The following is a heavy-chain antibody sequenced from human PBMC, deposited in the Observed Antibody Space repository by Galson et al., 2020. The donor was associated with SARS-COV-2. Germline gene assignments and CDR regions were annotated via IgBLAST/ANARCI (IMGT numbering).Heavy chain of an antibody. V-gene: IGHV4-61*02. D-gene: IGHD6-19*01. CDR1: GGSISSINYY. J-gene: IGHJ4*02. CDR3: ATGAVAGTGD. Sequence: SETLSLTCTVSGGSISSINYYWSWIRQPAAKGLEWIGRIHTGGSTNYNPSLRSRVTISIDRSKNQFSLEMTSLTAADTAVYYCATGAVAGTGDWGQGTLVTVSS. CDR2: IHTGGST.